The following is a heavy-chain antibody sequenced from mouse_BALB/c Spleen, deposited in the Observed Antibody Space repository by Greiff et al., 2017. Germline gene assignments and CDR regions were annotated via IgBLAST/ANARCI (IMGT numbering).Heavy chain of an antibody. CDR1: GFTFSDYY. D-gene: IGHD2-1*01. Sequence: EVMLVESGGGLVQPGGSRKLSCAASGFTFSDYYMYWVRQTPEKRLEWVATISDGGSYTYYPDSVKGRFTISRDNAKNNLYLQMSSLKSEDTAMYYCARAPAIYYGNYGFAYWGQGTLVTVSA. J-gene: IGHJ3*01. CDR3: ARAPAIYYGNYGFAY. V-gene: IGHV5-4*02. CDR2: ISDGGSYT.